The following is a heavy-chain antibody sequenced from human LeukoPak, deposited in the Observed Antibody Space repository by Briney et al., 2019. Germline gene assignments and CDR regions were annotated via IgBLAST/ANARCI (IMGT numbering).Heavy chain of an antibody. V-gene: IGHV3-23*01. CDR2: ISGSGGST. Sequence: GGSLRLSCAASGFTFSSYAMSWVRQAPGKGVEWVSAISGSGGSTSYADSVKGRFTISRDNAKNTLYLQMNSLRAEDTAVYYCARVSGTVDYWGQGTLVTVSS. D-gene: IGHD2-15*01. J-gene: IGHJ4*02. CDR1: GFTFSSYA. CDR3: ARVSGTVDY.